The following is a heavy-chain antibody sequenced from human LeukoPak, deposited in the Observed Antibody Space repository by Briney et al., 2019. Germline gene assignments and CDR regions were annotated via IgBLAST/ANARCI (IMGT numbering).Heavy chain of an antibody. CDR1: GFTFSSYA. Sequence: GGSLRLSCAASGFTFSSYAMSWVRQAPGKGLEWVSAISGSGGSTYYADSVKGRFTISRDNSKNTLYLQMNSLRAEDTAVYYCAKSLYYYGSGSYSVIGYWGQGTLVTVSS. CDR2: ISGSGGST. CDR3: AKSLYYYGSGSYSVIGY. J-gene: IGHJ4*02. V-gene: IGHV3-23*01. D-gene: IGHD3-10*01.